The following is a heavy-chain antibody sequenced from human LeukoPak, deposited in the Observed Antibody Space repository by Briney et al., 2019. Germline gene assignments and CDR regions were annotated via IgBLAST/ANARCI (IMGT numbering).Heavy chain of an antibody. CDR3: ARSGLGYYYYYYMDV. V-gene: IGHV4-4*07. CDR2: IYTSGST. CDR1: GGSISSGY. D-gene: IGHD1-26*01. Sequence: SETLSLTCTVSGGSISSGYWSWIRQPAGKGLEWIGRIYTSGSTNYNPSLKSRVTMSVDTSKNQFSLKLSSVTAADTAVYYCARSGLGYYYYYYMDVWGKGTTVTVSS. J-gene: IGHJ6*03.